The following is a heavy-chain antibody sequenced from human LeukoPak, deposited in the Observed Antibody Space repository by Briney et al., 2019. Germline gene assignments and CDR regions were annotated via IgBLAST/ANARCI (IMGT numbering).Heavy chain of an antibody. J-gene: IGHJ4*02. CDR3: ARGMVRGVLFDY. V-gene: IGHV3-21*01. D-gene: IGHD3-10*01. CDR1: GFTFSSYS. CDR2: ISSSSSYI. Sequence: GGSLRLSCAASGFTFSSYSMNWVRQAPGKGLEWVSSISSSSSYIYYADSVKGRFTISRDNAKNSLYLQMNSLRAEATAVYSCARGMVRGVLFDYWGQGTLVTVSS.